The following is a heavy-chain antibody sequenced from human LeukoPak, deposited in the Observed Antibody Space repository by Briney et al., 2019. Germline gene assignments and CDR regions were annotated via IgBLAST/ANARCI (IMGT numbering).Heavy chain of an antibody. V-gene: IGHV3-30*04. Sequence: GRSLRLSCSTSGFTLSSYSMHWVRQAPGKGLEWVAVISYDGSNKYYTDSVKGRFTISRDNSKNTLYLQMSSLRGEDTAVYYCARDRSSSSGMGYDFDFWGQGTLVTVSS. CDR2: ISYDGSNK. D-gene: IGHD6-13*01. CDR1: GFTLSSYS. J-gene: IGHJ4*02. CDR3: ARDRSSSSGMGYDFDF.